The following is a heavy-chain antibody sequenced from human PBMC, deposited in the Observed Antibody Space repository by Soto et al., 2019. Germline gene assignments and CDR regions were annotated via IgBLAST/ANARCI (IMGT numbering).Heavy chain of an antibody. Sequence: SETLSLTCTVSGGSISRSSYYWGWIRQPPGKGLEWIGSIYYSGTTYYNPSLQSRVTVSVDTSKNQFSLKLTSVTAADAAVYYCATHQGYYGSGSYCFDYWGQGTLVTVSS. CDR3: ATHQGYYGSGSYCFDY. CDR1: GGSISRSSYY. J-gene: IGHJ4*02. CDR2: IYYSGTT. V-gene: IGHV4-39*01. D-gene: IGHD3-10*01.